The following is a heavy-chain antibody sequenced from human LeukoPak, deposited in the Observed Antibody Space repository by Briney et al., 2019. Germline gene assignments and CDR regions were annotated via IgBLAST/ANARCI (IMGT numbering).Heavy chain of an antibody. CDR3: ARDNIVVVPAGRAFDY. Sequence: PSETLSLTCTVSGGSISSYYWSWIRQPPGKGLEWIGYIYHSGSTYYNPSLKSRVTISVDRSKNQFSLKLSSVTAADTAVYYCARDNIVVVPAGRAFDYWGQGTLVTVSS. CDR2: IYHSGST. D-gene: IGHD2-2*01. J-gene: IGHJ4*02. CDR1: GGSISSYY. V-gene: IGHV4-59*12.